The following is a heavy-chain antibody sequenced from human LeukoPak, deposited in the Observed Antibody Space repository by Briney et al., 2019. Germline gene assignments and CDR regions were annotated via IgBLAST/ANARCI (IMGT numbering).Heavy chain of an antibody. Sequence: SETLSLXCTVPGGSISSYYWRWIRQPPEKALEWIGYIYNSGSTNYNPSLKSRVTLSVDTSKNQLSLKLSSVTAADTAVYYCARAGSGYSFDYWGQGTLVTVSS. J-gene: IGHJ4*02. CDR2: IYNSGST. CDR3: ARAGSGYSFDY. D-gene: IGHD3-3*01. V-gene: IGHV4-59*01. CDR1: GGSISSYY.